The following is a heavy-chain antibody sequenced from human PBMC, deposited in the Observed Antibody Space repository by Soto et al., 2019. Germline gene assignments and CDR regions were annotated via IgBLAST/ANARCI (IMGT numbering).Heavy chain of an antibody. V-gene: IGHV1-69*12. Sequence: QVQLVQSGAEVKKPGSSVKVSCKASGGTFSSYAISWVRQAPGQGLEWMGGIIPIFGTANYAQKFQGRVTIPADESTSTAYMELSSLRSEDTAVYYCARDWYYDSSGYYTKRPFDYWGQGILVTVS. CDR2: IIPIFGTA. CDR3: ARDWYYDSSGYYTKRPFDY. J-gene: IGHJ4*02. D-gene: IGHD3-22*01. CDR1: GGTFSSYA.